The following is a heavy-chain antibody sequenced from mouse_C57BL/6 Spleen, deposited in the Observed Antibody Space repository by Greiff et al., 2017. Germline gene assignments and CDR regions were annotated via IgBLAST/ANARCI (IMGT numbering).Heavy chain of an antibody. D-gene: IGHD1-1*01. V-gene: IGHV1-42*01. J-gene: IGHJ4*01. Sequence: VQLQQSGPELVKPGASVKISCKASGYSFTGYYMNWVKQSPEKSLEWIGEINPSTGGTTYNQKFKAKATLTVDKSSSTAYMQLKSLTSEDSAVYYCARGIYGSSYDYAMDYWGQGTSVTVSS. CDR1: GYSFTGYY. CDR2: INPSTGGT. CDR3: ARGIYGSSYDYAMDY.